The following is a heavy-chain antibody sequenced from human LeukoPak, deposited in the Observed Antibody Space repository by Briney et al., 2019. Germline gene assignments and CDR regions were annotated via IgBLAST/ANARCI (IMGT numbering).Heavy chain of an antibody. CDR1: EFTVSGNY. D-gene: IGHD3-16*01. CDR2: IYSSDNT. Sequence: PGGSPRLSCAASEFTVSGNYMSWVRQAPGKGLEWVSVIYSSDNTYYIDSVKGRFTISRDNSKNTLYLQMNSLRAEDTAVYYCAGRRVLDASFDYWGQGTLVTVSS. CDR3: AGRRVLDASFDY. J-gene: IGHJ4*02. V-gene: IGHV3-66*02.